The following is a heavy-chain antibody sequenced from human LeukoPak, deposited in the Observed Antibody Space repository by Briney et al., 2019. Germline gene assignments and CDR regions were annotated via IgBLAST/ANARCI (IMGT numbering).Heavy chain of an antibody. V-gene: IGHV4-59*01. CDR3: ARGRYDYVWGSLFDY. Sequence: SETLSLTCTVSGGSISSYYWSWIRQPPGKGLEWIGYIYYSGSTNYNPSLKSRVTISVDTSKNQFSLKLSSVTAADTAVYYCARGRYDYVWGSLFDYWGQGTLVTVSS. CDR2: IYYSGST. J-gene: IGHJ4*02. D-gene: IGHD3-16*01. CDR1: GGSISSYY.